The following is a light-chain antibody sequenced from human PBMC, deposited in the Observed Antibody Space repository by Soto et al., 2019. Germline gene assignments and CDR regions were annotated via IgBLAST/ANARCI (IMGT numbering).Light chain of an antibody. CDR2: KAS. CDR3: HQYYSYPLT. V-gene: IGKV1-5*03. Sequence: DIPMTQSPSTLSASVGDRVTITCRASQSISSWLAWYQQKPGKAPKLLIYKASSLESGVPSRFSGSGSGTEFTLTISSLQPDDFATYYCHQYYSYPLTFGGGTKVEIK. J-gene: IGKJ4*01. CDR1: QSISSW.